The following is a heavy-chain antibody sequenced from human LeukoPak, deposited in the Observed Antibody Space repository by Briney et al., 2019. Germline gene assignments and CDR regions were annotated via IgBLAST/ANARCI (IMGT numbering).Heavy chain of an antibody. CDR3: AGGRRYFDWLLRGYYFDY. D-gene: IGHD3-9*01. Sequence: SETLSLTCAVYGGSFSGYYWSWIRQPPGKGLEWIGEINHSGSTNYNPSLKSRVTISVDTSENQFSLKLSSVTAADTAVYYCAGGRRYFDWLLRGYYFDYWGQGTLVTVSS. V-gene: IGHV4-34*01. J-gene: IGHJ4*02. CDR2: INHSGST. CDR1: GGSFSGYY.